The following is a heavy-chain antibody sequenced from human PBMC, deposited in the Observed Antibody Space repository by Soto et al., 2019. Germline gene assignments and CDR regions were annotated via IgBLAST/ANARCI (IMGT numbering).Heavy chain of an antibody. CDR3: ATVYGYFDY. V-gene: IGHV4-34*01. Sequence: ETLSLNCAVSGWSFSGYYWSWIRQPPGKGLEWIGEINHSGSTNYNPSLKSRVTISVDTSKNQFSLKLSSVTAADTAVYYCATVYGYFDYWGQGTLVTVSS. CDR1: GWSFSGYY. D-gene: IGHD1-20*01. J-gene: IGHJ4*02. CDR2: INHSGST.